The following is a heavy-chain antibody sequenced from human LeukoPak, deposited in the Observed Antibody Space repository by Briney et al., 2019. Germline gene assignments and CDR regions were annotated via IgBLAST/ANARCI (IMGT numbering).Heavy chain of an antibody. J-gene: IGHJ4*02. Sequence: ASVKVSRKASGYTFTGYHMHWVRQAPGQGLEWMGRINPNSGGTNYAQKFQGRVTMTRDTSISTAYMELSSLRSDDTAVYYCARDGPSKWFGELLNYWGQGTLVTVSS. CDR2: INPNSGGT. CDR1: GYTFTGYH. CDR3: ARDGPSKWFGELLNY. V-gene: IGHV1-2*06. D-gene: IGHD3-10*01.